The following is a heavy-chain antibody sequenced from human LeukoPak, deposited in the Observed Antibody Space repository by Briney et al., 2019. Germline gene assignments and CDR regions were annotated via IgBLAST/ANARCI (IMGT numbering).Heavy chain of an antibody. D-gene: IGHD3-16*01. Sequence: SETLSLTCTVSGGAISGHYWTWIRQPPGKGLEWIGQIHYSGRPDYNPSLKSRVTISVDTSKNQLSLKVTSVTGADTAVYYCARFGVDYDMDVWGQGTTVTVS. CDR3: ARFGVDYDMDV. J-gene: IGHJ6*02. V-gene: IGHV4-59*11. CDR2: IHYSGRP. CDR1: GGAISGHY.